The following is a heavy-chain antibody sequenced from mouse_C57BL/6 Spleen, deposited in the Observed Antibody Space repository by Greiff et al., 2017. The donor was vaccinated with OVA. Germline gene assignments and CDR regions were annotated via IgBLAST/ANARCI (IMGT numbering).Heavy chain of an antibody. V-gene: IGHV14-3*01. CDR3: AGGVVATARYFDV. CDR2: IDPANGNT. D-gene: IGHD1-1*01. CDR1: GFNIKNTY. Sequence: VHVKQSVAELVRPGASVKLSCTASGFNIKNTYMHWVKQRPEQGLEWIGRIDPANGNTKYAPKFQGKATITADTSSNTAYLQLSSLTSEDTAIYYCAGGVVATARYFDVWGTGTTVTVSS. J-gene: IGHJ1*03.